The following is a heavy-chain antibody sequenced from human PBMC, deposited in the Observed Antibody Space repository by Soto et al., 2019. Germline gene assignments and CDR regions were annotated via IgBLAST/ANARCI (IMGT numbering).Heavy chain of an antibody. CDR2: IFSNGDT. D-gene: IGHD1-1*01. J-gene: IGHJ4*02. CDR3: ARDGPYNWV. CDR1: GFTVSNNY. Sequence: ELQLVASGGGLVQPGGSLRLSCAASGFTVSNNYVRWVRQAPGKGLEWVSLIFSNGDTRYADSAKGRFTISRDSSSNTLYLQKSSLRVEDTAVYYCARDGPYNWVGGQGTQVTVSS. V-gene: IGHV3-66*01.